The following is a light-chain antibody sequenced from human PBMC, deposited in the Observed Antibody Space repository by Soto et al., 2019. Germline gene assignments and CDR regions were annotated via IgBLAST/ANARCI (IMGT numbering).Light chain of an antibody. CDR2: EGS. J-gene: IGLJ2*01. CDR1: SSDVGSYNL. CDR3: CSYAGNRIFI. V-gene: IGLV2-23*01. Sequence: QSALTQPASVSGSPGQSITLSCTGTSSDVGSYNLVSWYQQHPVKAPKLMIYEGSKRPSGISNRFSGSKSGNTASLTISGLRADDEANYHCCSYAGNRIFIFGGGTKVTVL.